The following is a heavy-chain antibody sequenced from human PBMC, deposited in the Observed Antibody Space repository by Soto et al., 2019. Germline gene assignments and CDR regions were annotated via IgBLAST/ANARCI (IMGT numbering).Heavy chain of an antibody. D-gene: IGHD1-26*01. V-gene: IGHV3-33*01. CDR2: IWYDGSNK. J-gene: IGHJ6*04. CDR3: ASLDVLGWEGGWDV. CDR1: GFTFSSYG. Sequence: PGGSLRLSCAASGFTFSSYGMHWVRQAPGKGLEWVAVIWYDGSNKYYADSVKGRFTISRDNSKNTLYLQMNSLRAEDTAVYYCASLDVLGWEGGWDVWGKGTTVTVSS.